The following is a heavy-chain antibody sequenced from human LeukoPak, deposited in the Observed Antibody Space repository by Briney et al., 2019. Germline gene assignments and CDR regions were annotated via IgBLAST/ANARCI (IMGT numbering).Heavy chain of an antibody. CDR1: GFTFSNYA. V-gene: IGHV3-23*01. D-gene: IGHD6-13*01. J-gene: IGHJ6*03. CDR3: ARDPYSGSYVDYYYYYYMDV. CDR2: ISGSGGRT. Sequence: GGSLRLSCATSGFTFSNYAMNWVRQAPGKGLEWVSAISGSGGRTYHADSVKGRFTISRDNAKNSLYLQIDSLRAEDTAVYYCARDPYSGSYVDYYYYYYMDVWGKGTTVTISS.